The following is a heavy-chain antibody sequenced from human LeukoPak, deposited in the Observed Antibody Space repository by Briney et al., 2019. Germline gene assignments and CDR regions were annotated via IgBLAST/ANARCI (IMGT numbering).Heavy chain of an antibody. CDR3: ARGNADSSSSAWFDP. D-gene: IGHD6-6*01. V-gene: IGHV1-8*01. CDR1: GYTFTSYD. Sequence: ASVKLSCTASGYTFTSYDINWVRQAPGQGLEWMGWMNPNSGNTGYVQKFQGRVTMTRNTSISTAYMELSSLRSEDTAVYYCARGNADSSSSAWFDPWGQGTLVTVSS. CDR2: MNPNSGNT. J-gene: IGHJ5*02.